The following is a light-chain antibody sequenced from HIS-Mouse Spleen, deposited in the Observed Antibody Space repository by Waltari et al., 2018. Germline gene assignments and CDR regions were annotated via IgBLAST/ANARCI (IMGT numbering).Light chain of an antibody. Sequence: DIQLTQSSSFLSASVGDRGTITCRASQGIRSYLAWYQQKPGKAPKLLIYAASTLQSGVPSRFSGSGSGTEFILTISSLQPEDFATYYCQQLNSYPPTFGQGTKVEIK. CDR1: QGIRSY. CDR3: QQLNSYPPT. CDR2: AAS. V-gene: IGKV1-9*01. J-gene: IGKJ1*01.